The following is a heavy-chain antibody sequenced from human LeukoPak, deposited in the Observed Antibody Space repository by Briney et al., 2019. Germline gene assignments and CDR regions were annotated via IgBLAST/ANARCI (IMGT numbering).Heavy chain of an antibody. V-gene: IGHV3-48*03. CDR3: ARNGPYYYESSGLYYFDY. D-gene: IGHD3-22*01. Sequence: GGSLRLSCAASGFTFSSYEMNWVRQAPGKGLEWVSYISSSGSTIYYADSVKGRFTISRDNAKNSLYLQMNSLRAEDTAVYYCARNGPYYYESSGLYYFDYWGQGTLVTVSS. CDR1: GFTFSSYE. J-gene: IGHJ4*02. CDR2: ISSSGSTI.